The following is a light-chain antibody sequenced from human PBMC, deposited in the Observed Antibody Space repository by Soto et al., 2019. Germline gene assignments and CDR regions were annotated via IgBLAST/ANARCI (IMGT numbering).Light chain of an antibody. V-gene: IGKV3-20*01. Sequence: EIVLTQSPDTLALSPGERATLSCRAGQSVGNNFLAWYQQQPGQAPTLLIYDASSRASGLPDRFSGSGSETDFTLTVSRLELEDFAVYFCHQYGTSPQTFGQGTKVDIK. J-gene: IGKJ1*01. CDR1: QSVGNNF. CDR3: HQYGTSPQT. CDR2: DAS.